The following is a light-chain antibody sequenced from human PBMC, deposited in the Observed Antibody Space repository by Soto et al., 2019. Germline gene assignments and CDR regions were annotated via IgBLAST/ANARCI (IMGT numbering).Light chain of an antibody. Sequence: EIVLTQSPATLSVSPGERATLSCRASQNIDNKLVWYQQKPGQAPSLLLSNAVTRAPGIPARFSGSGFGIEFTLTISSLQPEDFAIYYCQQYKSWWPITFGQGTRLEI. V-gene: IGKV3-15*01. J-gene: IGKJ5*01. CDR3: QQYKSWWPIT. CDR2: NAV. CDR1: QNIDNK.